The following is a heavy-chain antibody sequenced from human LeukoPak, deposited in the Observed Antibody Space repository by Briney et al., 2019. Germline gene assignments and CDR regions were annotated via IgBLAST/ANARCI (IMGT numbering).Heavy chain of an antibody. CDR3: ARLTGSYYYYYYMDV. Sequence: SETLSLTCNVSGDSLSSSSYYWGWIRQPPGRGLEWIATIYYSGSPYYNPSLKSRVTISVDTSKNQFSLKLNSVTAADTAIYYCARLTGSYYYYYYMDVWGKGTTVTVSS. CDR1: GDSLSSSSYY. J-gene: IGHJ6*03. V-gene: IGHV4-39*01. CDR2: IYYSGSP.